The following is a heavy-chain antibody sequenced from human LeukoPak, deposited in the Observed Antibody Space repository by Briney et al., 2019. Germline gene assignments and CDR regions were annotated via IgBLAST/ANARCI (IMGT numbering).Heavy chain of an antibody. J-gene: IGHJ3*02. CDR2: MTGSGATT. Sequence: GGSLRLSCAASGFTFSGYAMSWVRQAPGKGLEWVLGMTGSGATTYSADSVKGRFTISRDNSKNTLYLQMNSLRAEDTAIYYCAKDRYGSNWNDAFDIWGQGTMATVSS. CDR3: AKDRYGSNWNDAFDI. V-gene: IGHV3-23*01. CDR1: GFTFSGYA. D-gene: IGHD6-13*01.